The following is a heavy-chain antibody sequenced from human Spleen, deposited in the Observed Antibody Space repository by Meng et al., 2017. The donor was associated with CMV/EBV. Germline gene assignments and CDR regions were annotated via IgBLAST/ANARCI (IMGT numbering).Heavy chain of an antibody. V-gene: IGHV3-7*03. CDR2: VKQDGSEK. CDR3: ARDPGFGVATGGDY. J-gene: IGHJ4*02. CDR1: GFTFSNCW. Sequence: GESLKISCVASGFTFSNCWMSWVRQAPGKGLEWVANVKQDGSEKTYVDSVKGRFTISRDNAKNSLYLQMKSLRVEDTALYYCARDPGFGVATGGDYWGQGSLVTVSS. D-gene: IGHD3-3*01.